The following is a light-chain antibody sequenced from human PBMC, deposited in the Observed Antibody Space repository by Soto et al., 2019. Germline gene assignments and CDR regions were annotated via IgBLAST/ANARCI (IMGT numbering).Light chain of an antibody. CDR2: GAY. J-gene: IGKJ1*01. CDR3: RLYGSSPPWT. V-gene: IGKV3-20*01. Sequence: ENVLTQSPGTLSLSPGERATLSCRASQSVSSSYLAWYQQKPGQAAGLLIYGAYRRATGIPDRFSGSGSGTHFTLTSSRLEPEDVAVYYCRLYGSSPPWTFGQGTKVEIK. CDR1: QSVSSSY.